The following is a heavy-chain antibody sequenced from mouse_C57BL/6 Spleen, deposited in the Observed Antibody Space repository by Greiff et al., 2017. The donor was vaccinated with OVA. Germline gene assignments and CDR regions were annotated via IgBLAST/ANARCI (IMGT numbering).Heavy chain of an antibody. CDR1: GYTFTSYW. Sequence: QVQLQQPGAELVRPGSSVKLSCKASGYTFTSYWMHWVKQRPIQGLEWIGNIDPSDSETHYNQKFKDKATLTVDKSSSTAYMQLSSLTSEDSAVYYCARWGGRTTVDPYSMDYWGQGTSVTVSS. V-gene: IGHV1-52*01. J-gene: IGHJ4*01. D-gene: IGHD1-1*01. CDR2: IDPSDSET. CDR3: ARWGGRTTVDPYSMDY.